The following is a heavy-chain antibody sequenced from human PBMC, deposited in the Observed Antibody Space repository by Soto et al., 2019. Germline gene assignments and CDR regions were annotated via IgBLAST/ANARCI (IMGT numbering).Heavy chain of an antibody. V-gene: IGHV1-46*01. CDR3: ARDPSGVVVPAAMSNWFDP. D-gene: IGHD2-2*01. CDR2: INPSGGST. CDR1: GYTFTSYY. Sequence: ASVKVSCKASGYTFTSYYMHWVRQAPGQGLEWMGIINPSGGSTSYAQKFQGRVTMTRDTSTSTVYMELSSLRSEDTAVYYCARDPSGVVVPAAMSNWFDPWGQGTLVTVSS. J-gene: IGHJ5*02.